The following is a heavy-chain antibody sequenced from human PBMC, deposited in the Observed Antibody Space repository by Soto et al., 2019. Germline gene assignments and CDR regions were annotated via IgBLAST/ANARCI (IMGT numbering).Heavy chain of an antibody. CDR2: IWYDGSNK. CDR1: GFTFSSYG. J-gene: IGHJ6*02. Sequence: GGSLRLSCAASGFTFSSYGMHWVRQDPGKGLEWVAVIWYDGSNKYYADSMKGRFTISRDNSKNTLYLQMNSLRAEDTAVYYCARDRAAAGTNGYYYYYGMDVWGQGTTVTVSS. V-gene: IGHV3-33*01. D-gene: IGHD6-13*01. CDR3: ARDRAAAGTNGYYYYYGMDV.